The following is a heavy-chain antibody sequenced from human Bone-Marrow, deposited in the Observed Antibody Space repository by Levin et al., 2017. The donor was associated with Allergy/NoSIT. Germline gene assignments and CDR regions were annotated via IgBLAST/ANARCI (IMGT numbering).Heavy chain of an antibody. CDR3: AKGRRFLEILFDY. CDR1: GFTFDDYT. Sequence: GGSLRLSCAASGFTFDDYTMHWVRQAPGKGLEWVSLISWDGGSTYYADSVKGRFTISRDNSKNSLYLQMNSLRTEDTALYYCAKGRRFLEILFDYWGQGTLVTVSS. V-gene: IGHV3-43*01. J-gene: IGHJ4*02. CDR2: ISWDGGST. D-gene: IGHD3-3*01.